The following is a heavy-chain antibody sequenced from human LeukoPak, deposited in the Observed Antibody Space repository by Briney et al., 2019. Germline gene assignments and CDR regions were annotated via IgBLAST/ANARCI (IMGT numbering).Heavy chain of an antibody. Sequence: PSETLSLTCTVSGGSISSSGYYWGWIRQPPGKGLEWIGTIYYCGSTYYNPSLKSRVPISVDTSKNQVSLKLSSVTATDTAVYYCTRRSDRQGVTTSFDYWGQGTLVTVSS. V-gene: IGHV4-39*01. CDR1: GGSISSSGYY. J-gene: IGHJ4*02. CDR2: IYYCGST. CDR3: TRRSDRQGVTTSFDY. D-gene: IGHD1-26*01.